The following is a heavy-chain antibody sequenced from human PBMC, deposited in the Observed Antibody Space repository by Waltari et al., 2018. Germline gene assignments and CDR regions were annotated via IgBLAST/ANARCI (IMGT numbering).Heavy chain of an antibody. CDR3: ARGLGYSAWFDP. D-gene: IGHD3-22*01. J-gene: IGHJ5*02. V-gene: IGHV4-59*08. CDR2: IQNSGTI. CDR1: GDSFTHYY. Sequence: QVELQESGPGLVKPSETLSLTCSVSGDSFTHYYWNWVRQSPGKALEWIGFIQNSGTISYNPSLESRVTISVDTSKNQFFLNLNSVTAADTAVYYCARGLGYSAWFDPWGQGTLVTVSS.